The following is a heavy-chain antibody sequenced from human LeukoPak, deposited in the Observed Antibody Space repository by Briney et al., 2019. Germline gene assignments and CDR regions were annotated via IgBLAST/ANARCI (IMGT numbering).Heavy chain of an antibody. D-gene: IGHD3-22*01. V-gene: IGHV1-69*13. CDR1: GGTFSSYA. CDR2: IIPIFGTA. CDR3: ARLYTHYDSSGYYYEDY. Sequence: SVKVSCKASGGTFSSYAINWVRQAPGQGLEWMGGIIPIFGTANYAQKFQGRVTITADESTSTAYMELSSLRSEDTAVYYCARLYTHYDSSGYYYEDYWGQGTLVTVPS. J-gene: IGHJ4*02.